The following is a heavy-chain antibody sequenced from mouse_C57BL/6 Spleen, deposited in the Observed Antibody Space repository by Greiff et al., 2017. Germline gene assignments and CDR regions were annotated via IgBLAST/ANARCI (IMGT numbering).Heavy chain of an antibody. CDR2: IDPSDSYT. Sequence: QVQLKQPGAELVMPGASVKLSCKASGYTFTSYWMHWVKQRPGQGLEWIGEIDPSDSYTNYNQKFKGKSTLTVDKSSSTAYMQLSSLTSEDSAVYYCARRATYYSNYDYGGQGTTLTVSS. CDR1: GYTFTSYW. V-gene: IGHV1-69*01. CDR3: ARRATYYSNYDY. J-gene: IGHJ2*01. D-gene: IGHD2-5*01.